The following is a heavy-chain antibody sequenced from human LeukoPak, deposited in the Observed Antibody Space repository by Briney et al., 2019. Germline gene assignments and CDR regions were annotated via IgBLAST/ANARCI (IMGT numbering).Heavy chain of an antibody. V-gene: IGHV4-34*01. Sequence: PSETLSLTCTVSGGSISGYYWSWIRQPPGKGLERIGEINHSGSTNYNPSLKSRVTISVDTSKNQFSLKLSSVTAADTAVYYCASTSCYDEGATAANWFDPWGQGTLVTVSS. CDR1: GGSISGYY. J-gene: IGHJ5*02. CDR3: ASTSCYDEGATAANWFDP. D-gene: IGHD2-2*01. CDR2: INHSGST.